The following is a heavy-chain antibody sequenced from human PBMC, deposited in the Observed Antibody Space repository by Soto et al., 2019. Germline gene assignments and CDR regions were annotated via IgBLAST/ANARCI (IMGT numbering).Heavy chain of an antibody. D-gene: IGHD1-20*01. CDR3: ARWVEVSLDYFDS. CDR2: IYHSGRT. CDR1: GGSMSNGYYY. V-gene: IGHV4-31*03. Sequence: QVQLQESGPGLVKPSQTLSLTCTVSGGSMSNGYYYWSWVRQNPGKGLEWIGHIYHSGRTYYNPSLKSRVGILVETSQNQFSLNLNSVTAADTAVYYCARWVEVSLDYFDSWGQGTPVTVSS. J-gene: IGHJ4*02.